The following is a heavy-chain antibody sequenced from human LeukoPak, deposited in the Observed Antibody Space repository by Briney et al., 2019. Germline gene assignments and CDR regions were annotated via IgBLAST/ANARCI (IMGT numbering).Heavy chain of an antibody. V-gene: IGHV3-7*01. D-gene: IGHD6-19*01. CDR3: ARIGYSSGWYASYFDC. CDR2: IKQDGSEK. Sequence: SCKASGGTFSSYAISWVRQAPGKGLEWVANIKQDGSEKYFVDSVKGRFTISRDNAKNSLYLQMNSLRAEDTAVYYCARIGYSSGWYASYFDCWGQGTLVTVSS. CDR1: GGTFSSYA. J-gene: IGHJ4*02.